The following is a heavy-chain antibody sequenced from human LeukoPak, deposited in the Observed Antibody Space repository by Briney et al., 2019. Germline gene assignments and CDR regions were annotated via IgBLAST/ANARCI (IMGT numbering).Heavy chain of an antibody. CDR2: IYPGDSDT. CDR1: GYSFTSYW. J-gene: IGHJ5*02. CDR3: ARLDVRGSSWLYNWFDP. Sequence: GESLKISCKGSGYSFTSYWIGWVRQMPGKGLEWMGIIYPGDSDTRYSLSFQGQVTISADKSISTAYLQWSSLKASDTAMYYCARLDVRGSSWLYNWFDPWGQGTLVTVSS. D-gene: IGHD6-13*01. V-gene: IGHV5-51*01.